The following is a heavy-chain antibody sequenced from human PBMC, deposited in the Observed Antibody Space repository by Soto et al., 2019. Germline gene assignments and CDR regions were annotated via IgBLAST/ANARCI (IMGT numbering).Heavy chain of an antibody. Sequence: QVQLQESGPGLVKPSETLSLTCTVSGGSISSYYWSWIRQPPGKGLEWIGYIYYSGSTNYNPSLKSRVTISVDTSKNQFSLKLSSVTAADTAVYYCARHPSTHGDYGYWGQGTLVTVSS. D-gene: IGHD4-17*01. CDR1: GGSISSYY. CDR2: IYYSGST. J-gene: IGHJ4*02. CDR3: ARHPSTHGDYGY. V-gene: IGHV4-59*08.